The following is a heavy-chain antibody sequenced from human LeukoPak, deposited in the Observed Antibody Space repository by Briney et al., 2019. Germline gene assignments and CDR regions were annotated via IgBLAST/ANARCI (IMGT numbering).Heavy chain of an antibody. CDR1: GGTFSSYA. CDR3: ARDPPWLGYHYFDY. Sequence: ASVKVSCKASGGTFSSYAISWVRLAPGQGLEWMGGIIPIFGTANYAQKFQGRVTITADESTSTAYMELSSLRSEDTAVYYCARDPPWLGYHYFDYWGQGTLVTVSS. J-gene: IGHJ4*02. V-gene: IGHV1-69*13. CDR2: IIPIFGTA. D-gene: IGHD3-9*01.